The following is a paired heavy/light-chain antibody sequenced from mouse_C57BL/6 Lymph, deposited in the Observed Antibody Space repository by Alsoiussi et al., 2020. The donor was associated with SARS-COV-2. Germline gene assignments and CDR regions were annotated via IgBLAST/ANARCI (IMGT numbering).Heavy chain of an antibody. J-gene: IGHJ4*01. CDR3: AREKYSYYGDYAMDY. V-gene: IGHV1-81*01. D-gene: IGHD2-12*01. Sequence: QVQLQQSGAALARPGASVKLSCKASGYTFTSYGISWVKQRSGQGLEWIGEIYPRSGNTYYNEKFKGKATLTADKSSSTAYMELRSLTSEDSAVYFCAREKYSYYGDYAMDYWGQGTSVTVSS. CDR1: GYTFTSYG. CDR2: IYPRSGNT.
Light chain of an antibody. CDR2: KVS. V-gene: IGKV1-117*01. Sequence: DVLMTQTPLSLPVSLGDQASISCRSSQSIVHSNGNTYLEWYLQKPGQSPKLLIYKVSNRFSGVPDRFSGSGSGTDFTLKITRVEAEDLGVYYCFQGSHVPYTFGGGTKLEIK. CDR1: QSIVHSNGNTY. J-gene: IGKJ2*01. CDR3: FQGSHVPYT.